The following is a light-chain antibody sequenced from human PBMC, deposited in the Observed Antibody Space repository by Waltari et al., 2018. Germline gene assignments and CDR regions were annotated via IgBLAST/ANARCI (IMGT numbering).Light chain of an antibody. Sequence: EIVLTQSPGTLSLSPGERATLSCWASQTVSSWLAWYQQKPEKAPKSLIYAASSLQSGVPSRFSGSGSGTDFTLTISRLEPEDFAVYYCQQYGSSPPITFGQGTRLEIK. J-gene: IGKJ5*01. CDR1: QTVSSW. V-gene: IGKV3-20*01. CDR2: AAS. CDR3: QQYGSSPPIT.